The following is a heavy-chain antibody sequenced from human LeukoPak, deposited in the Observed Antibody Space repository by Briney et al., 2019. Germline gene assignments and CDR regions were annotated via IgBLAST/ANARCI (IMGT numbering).Heavy chain of an antibody. CDR1: GGSFSGYY. CDR2: IYYSGST. V-gene: IGHV4-59*01. J-gene: IGHJ5*02. D-gene: IGHD1-1*01. CDR3: ARGGVQLERLNWFDP. Sequence: SETLSLTCAVYGGSFSGYYWSWIRQPPGKGLEWIGYIYYSGSTNYNPSLKSRVTISVDTSKNQFSLKLSSVTAADTAVYYCARGGVQLERLNWFDPWGQGTLVTVSS.